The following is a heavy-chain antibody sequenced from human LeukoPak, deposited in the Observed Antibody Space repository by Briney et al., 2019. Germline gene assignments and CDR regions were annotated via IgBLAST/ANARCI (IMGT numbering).Heavy chain of an antibody. CDR1: GGTSSSYA. CDR2: VMPIFGTA. Sequence: GSSVKVSCKASGGTSSSYAISWVRQAPGHGLEWMGGVMPIFGTANYAQKFQGRVTITTDESTSTANMELSSLRSEDTAVYYCARYPGYGDYWFDPWGQGTLVTVSS. J-gene: IGHJ5*02. D-gene: IGHD4-17*01. CDR3: ARYPGYGDYWFDP. V-gene: IGHV1-69*05.